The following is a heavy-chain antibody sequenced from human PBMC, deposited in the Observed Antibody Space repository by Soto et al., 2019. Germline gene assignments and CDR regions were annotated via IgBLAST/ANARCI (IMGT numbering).Heavy chain of an antibody. V-gene: IGHV1-3*01. CDR3: ARDRSYYDSSGYYYSPYFDY. Sequence: ASVKVSCKASGYTFTSYAMHWVRQAPGQRLEWMGWINAVNGNTKYAQKFQGRVTITRDTSASTAYMELSSLRSEDTAVYYCARDRSYYDSSGYYYSPYFDYWGQGTLVTVSS. D-gene: IGHD3-22*01. J-gene: IGHJ4*02. CDR2: INAVNGNT. CDR1: GYTFTSYA.